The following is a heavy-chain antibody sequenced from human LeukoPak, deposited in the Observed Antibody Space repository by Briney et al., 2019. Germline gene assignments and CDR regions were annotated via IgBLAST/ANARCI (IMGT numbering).Heavy chain of an antibody. V-gene: IGHV1-69*01. CDR1: GGTFSSYA. Sequence: SVKVSCKASGGTFSSYAISWVRQAPGQGLEWMGGIIPIFGTANYAQKFQGRVTITADESTSTAYMELGSLRSEDTAVYYCARALGGDYGSGSYTDYWGQGTLVTVSS. J-gene: IGHJ4*02. CDR2: IIPIFGTA. D-gene: IGHD3-10*01. CDR3: ARALGGDYGSGSYTDY.